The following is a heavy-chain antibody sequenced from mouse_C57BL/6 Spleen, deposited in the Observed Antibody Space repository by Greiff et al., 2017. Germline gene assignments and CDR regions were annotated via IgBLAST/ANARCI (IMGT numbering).Heavy chain of an antibody. V-gene: IGHV1-82*01. J-gene: IGHJ2*01. CDR1: GYAFSSSW. CDR2: IYPGDGDT. Sequence: QVQLKESGPELVKPGASVKISCKASGYAFSSSWMNWVKQRPGKGLEWIGRIYPGDGDTNYNGKFKGKATLTADKSSSTAYMQLSSLTSEDAAVYFCARIGPFDYWGQGTTLTVSS. CDR3: ARIGPFDY.